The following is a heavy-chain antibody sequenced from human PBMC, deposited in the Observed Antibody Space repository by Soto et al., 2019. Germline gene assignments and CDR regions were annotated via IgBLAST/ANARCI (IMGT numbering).Heavy chain of an antibody. CDR3: ERDARRAARPIDF. CDR2: INGHGSST. D-gene: IGHD6-6*01. V-gene: IGHV3-74*01. Sequence: EVQLVESGGGVVQPGGSLRLSCVISGFTFDMFWMHWVRQVPGKGLMWVAYINGHGSSTKYADSVKGRFTISRDNAKNSLSLEMNSHRAEDTYVSYCERDARRAARPIDFWGQGTLVAVSS. CDR1: GFTFDMFW. J-gene: IGHJ4*02.